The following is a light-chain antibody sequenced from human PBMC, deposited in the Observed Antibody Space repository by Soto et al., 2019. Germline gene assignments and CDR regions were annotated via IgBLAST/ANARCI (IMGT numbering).Light chain of an antibody. CDR2: WAS. V-gene: IGKV4-1*01. Sequence: DIVLTQSPDSLALSLGERATINCKSSQSVLYSSNNKNYLAWYQLKSGQPPKLLFYWASTRESGVPDRFSASGSGTDFTLTINSLQAEDVAVYYCQQSYSFPYTFGQGTKLEIK. CDR3: QQSYSFPYT. CDR1: QSVLYSSNNKNY. J-gene: IGKJ2*01.